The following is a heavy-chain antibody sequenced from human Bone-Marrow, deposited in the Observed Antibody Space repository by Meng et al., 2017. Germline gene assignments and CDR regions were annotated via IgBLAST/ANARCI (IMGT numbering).Heavy chain of an antibody. D-gene: IGHD3-16*02. CDR3: ARDIVKLFGGYGFYYYGMDV. CDR1: GYTFTSYA. Sequence: ASVKVSCKASGYTFTSYAMNWVRQAPGQGLEWMGWINTNTGNPTYAQGFTGRFVFSLDTSVSTAYLQISSLKAEDTAVYYCARDIVKLFGGYGFYYYGMDVWGQGTTVTVSS. CDR2: INTNTGNP. V-gene: IGHV7-4-1*02. J-gene: IGHJ6*02.